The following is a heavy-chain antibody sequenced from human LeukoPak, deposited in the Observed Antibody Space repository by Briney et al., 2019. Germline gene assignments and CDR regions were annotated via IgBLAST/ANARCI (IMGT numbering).Heavy chain of an antibody. J-gene: IGHJ4*02. CDR1: GGTFSSYA. V-gene: IGHV1-69*05. Sequence: SVKVSCKASGGTFSSYAISWVRQAPGQGLEWMGGIIPIFGTANYAQKFQGRVTMTRNTSISTAYMELSSLRSEDTAVYYCARGTGDFDYWGQGTLVTVSS. CDR3: ARGTGDFDY. D-gene: IGHD3/OR15-3a*01. CDR2: IIPIFGTA.